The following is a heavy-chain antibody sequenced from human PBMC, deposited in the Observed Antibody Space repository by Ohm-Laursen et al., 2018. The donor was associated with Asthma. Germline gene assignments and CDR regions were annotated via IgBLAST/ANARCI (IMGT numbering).Heavy chain of an antibody. CDR2: IYPGGAT. CDR3: AKMPTGRIVPELNYFDY. Sequence: SLRLSCAASGFSVSRHFMNWIRQGPEKGLEWVSDIYPGGATFYADSVKGRFTISRDNSKSTLFLQMNSLRAEDTAVYYCAKMPTGRIVPELNYFDYWGQGTLVTVSS. CDR1: GFSVSRHF. D-gene: IGHD3-16*02. V-gene: IGHV3-53*01. J-gene: IGHJ4*02.